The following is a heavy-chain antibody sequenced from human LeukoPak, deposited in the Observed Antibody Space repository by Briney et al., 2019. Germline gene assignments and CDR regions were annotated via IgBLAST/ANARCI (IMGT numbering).Heavy chain of an antibody. CDR3: ASRPPRNYYGSGSFWYFDL. J-gene: IGHJ2*01. Sequence: SVKVSCKASGGTFSSYAISWVRQAPGQGLEWMGGIIPIFGTANYAQKFQGRVTITADESTSTAYMELSSLRSEDTAVYYCASRPPRNYYGSGSFWYFDLWGRGTLVTVSS. D-gene: IGHD3-10*01. V-gene: IGHV1-69*13. CDR2: IIPIFGTA. CDR1: GGTFSSYA.